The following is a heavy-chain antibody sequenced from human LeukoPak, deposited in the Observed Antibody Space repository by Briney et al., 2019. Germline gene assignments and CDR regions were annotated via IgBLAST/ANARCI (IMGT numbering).Heavy chain of an antibody. V-gene: IGHV1-69*05. D-gene: IGHD2-2*01. Sequence: GALVKVSCKASGGTFSSYAISWVRQAPGQGLEWMGGIIPIFGTANYAQKFQGRVTITTDESTSTAYMELSSLRSEDTAVYYCARDREGCSSTSCSKFVSDVWGQGTTVTVSS. CDR3: ARDREGCSSTSCSKFVSDV. CDR2: IIPIFGTA. CDR1: GGTFSSYA. J-gene: IGHJ6*02.